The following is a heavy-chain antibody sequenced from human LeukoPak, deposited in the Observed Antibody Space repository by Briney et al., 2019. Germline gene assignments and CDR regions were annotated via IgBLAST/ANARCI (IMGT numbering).Heavy chain of an antibody. CDR3: ARAPGAEDTFDI. V-gene: IGHV3-21*01. CDR1: GFTFSSYS. CDR2: ISSSRSYI. Sequence: PGGSLRLSCAASGFTFSSYSMNWVRQAPGKGLEWVSSISSSRSYIYYADSVKGRFTISRDNAKNTLYLQMNSLRAEDTAVYYCARAPGAEDTFDIWGQGTMVTVSS. J-gene: IGHJ3*02. D-gene: IGHD4/OR15-4a*01.